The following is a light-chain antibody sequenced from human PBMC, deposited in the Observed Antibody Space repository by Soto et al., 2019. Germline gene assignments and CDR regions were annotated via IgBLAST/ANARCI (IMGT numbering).Light chain of an antibody. CDR3: QQYYSSPYT. Sequence: DIQMTQSPSSLSVSIGDRVTITCRASQSVTSNLNWYQQKFGETPKLLMYAASNLQGGVPSRFSGSGSGTDFTLTISSLQPEDFATYYCQQYYSSPYTFGQGTKLEV. J-gene: IGKJ2*01. CDR2: AAS. V-gene: IGKV1-39*01. CDR1: QSVTSN.